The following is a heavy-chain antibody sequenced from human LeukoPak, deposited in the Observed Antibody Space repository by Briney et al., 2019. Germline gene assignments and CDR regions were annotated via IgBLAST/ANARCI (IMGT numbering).Heavy chain of an antibody. V-gene: IGHV4-39*01. CDR2: IYYSGST. CDR3: ARGSDCSGGSCYSSVRVWFDP. Sequence: PSETLSLTCTVSGGSISSSSYYWGWIRQPPGKGLEWTGSIYYSGSTYYNPSLKSRVTISVDTSKNQFSLKLSSVTAADTAVYYCARGSDCSGGSCYSSVRVWFDPWGQGTLVTVSS. D-gene: IGHD2-15*01. CDR1: GGSISSSSYY. J-gene: IGHJ5*02.